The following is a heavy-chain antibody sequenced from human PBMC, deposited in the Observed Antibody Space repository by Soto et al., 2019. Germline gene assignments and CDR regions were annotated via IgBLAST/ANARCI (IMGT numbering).Heavy chain of an antibody. V-gene: IGHV3-23*01. D-gene: IGHD5-12*01. Sequence: EVQLLEFGGDLIQPGGSLRLSCAASGFTFSSNSFTWVRQAPGKGLEYVSGISIGGDKTWHADSVKGRFTVSRDNSKNTVYLQMNSLRVDDTAVYYCAKWDGYGDHWGQGTLVTVSS. J-gene: IGHJ5*02. CDR1: GFTFSSNS. CDR3: AKWDGYGDH. CDR2: ISIGGDKT.